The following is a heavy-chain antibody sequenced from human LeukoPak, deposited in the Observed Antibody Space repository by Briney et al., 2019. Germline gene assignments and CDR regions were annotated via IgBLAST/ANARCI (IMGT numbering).Heavy chain of an antibody. CDR3: ATLSRATHPFDY. V-gene: IGHV1-24*01. CDR2: FDPEDGET. D-gene: IGHD1-26*01. Sequence: ASVKVSCKVSGYTLTELSMRWVRQAPGKGLEWMGGFDPEDGETIYAQKFQGRVTMTEDTSTDTAYMELSSLRSEDTAVYYCATLSRATHPFDYWGQGTLVTVSS. CDR1: GYTLTELS. J-gene: IGHJ4*02.